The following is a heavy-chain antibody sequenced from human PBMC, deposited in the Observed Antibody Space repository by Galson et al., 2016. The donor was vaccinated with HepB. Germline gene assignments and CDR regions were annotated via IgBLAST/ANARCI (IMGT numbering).Heavy chain of an antibody. CDR1: GGSLSTRNW. CDR3: ASLGYCSGGDCYSVD. CDR2: IYHTGTT. J-gene: IGHJ4*02. V-gene: IGHV4-4*02. D-gene: IGHD2-15*01. Sequence: SETLSLTCAVSGGSLSTRNWWSWVRQSPGKGLEWIGEIYHTGTTNYNPSLSSRITMSVDKSKNQFSLILNSVTAADTAVYYCASLGYCSGGDCYSVDWGQGTMVTVSS.